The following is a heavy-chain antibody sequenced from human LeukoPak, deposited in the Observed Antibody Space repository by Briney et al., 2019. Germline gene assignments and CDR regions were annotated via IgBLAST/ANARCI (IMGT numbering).Heavy chain of an antibody. Sequence: SGTLSLTCAVSGGSISSSNWWSWVRQPPGKGLEWIGEIYHSGSTNYNPSLKSRVTISVDTSKNQFSLKLSSVTAADTAVYYCARGLAHRPSQLTHFDYWGQGTLVTVSS. CDR2: IYHSGST. CDR1: GGSISSSNW. D-gene: IGHD3-9*01. CDR3: ARGLAHRPSQLTHFDY. V-gene: IGHV4-4*02. J-gene: IGHJ4*02.